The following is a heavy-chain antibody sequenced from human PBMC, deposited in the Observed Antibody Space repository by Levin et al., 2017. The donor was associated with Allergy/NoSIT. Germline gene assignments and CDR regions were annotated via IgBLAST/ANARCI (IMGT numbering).Heavy chain of an antibody. Sequence: LSLTCAASGFTFSSSAMSWVRQAPGKGLEWVSAITGGGGSTEYADSVKGRFTISRDNSKNTLYLQMNNLRAEDTAVYYCAKGSRDISGYYFDYWGQGTLVTVSS. CDR2: ITGGGGST. CDR3: AKGSRDISGYYFDY. CDR1: GFTFSSSA. V-gene: IGHV3-23*01. J-gene: IGHJ4*02. D-gene: IGHD3-22*01.